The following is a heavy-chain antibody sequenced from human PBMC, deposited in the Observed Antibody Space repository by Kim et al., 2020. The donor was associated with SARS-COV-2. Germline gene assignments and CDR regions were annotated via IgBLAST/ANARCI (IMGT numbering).Heavy chain of an antibody. J-gene: IGHJ4*02. D-gene: IGHD6-19*01. Sequence: GGSLRLSCAASGFTFSSYSMNWVRQAPGKGLEWISSISSSSSYIYYADSVKGRFTISRDNARTSLYLQMNSLRAEDTAVYYCARVLTSGWSYFDYGGQGTLVTVSS. CDR3: ARVLTSGWSYFDY. CDR1: GFTFSSYS. V-gene: IGHV3-21*04. CDR2: ISSSSSYI.